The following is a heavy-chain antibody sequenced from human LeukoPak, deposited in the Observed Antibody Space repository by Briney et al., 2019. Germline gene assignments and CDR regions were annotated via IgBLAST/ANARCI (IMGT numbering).Heavy chain of an antibody. CDR2: IYHSGST. D-gene: IGHD1-26*01. J-gene: IGHJ5*02. Sequence: SETLSLTCAVSGGSISSSNWWSWVRQPPGKGLEWIGEIYHSGSTNYNSSLKSRVTISVDKLKDQFSLKLSSVTAADTAVYYCARTKWELREGWFDPWSQGTLVTVSS. V-gene: IGHV4-4*02. CDR1: GGSISSSNW. CDR3: ARTKWELREGWFDP.